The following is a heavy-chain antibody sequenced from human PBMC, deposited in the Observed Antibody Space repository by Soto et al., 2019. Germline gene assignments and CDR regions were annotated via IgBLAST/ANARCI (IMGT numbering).Heavy chain of an antibody. CDR1: GGSVSSGSYY. D-gene: IGHD3-3*01. Sequence: SETLSLTCTVSGGSVSSGSYYWSWIRQPPGKGLEWIGYIYYSGSTNYNPSLKSRVTISVDTSKNQFSLKLSSVTAADTAAYYCARDQGMNDFWSGALYGPYHGMDVWGQGTTVTVSS. CDR2: IYYSGST. CDR3: ARDQGMNDFWSGALYGPYHGMDV. J-gene: IGHJ6*02. V-gene: IGHV4-61*01.